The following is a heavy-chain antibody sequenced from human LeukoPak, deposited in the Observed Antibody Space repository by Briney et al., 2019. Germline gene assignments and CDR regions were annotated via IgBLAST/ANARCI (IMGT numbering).Heavy chain of an antibody. D-gene: IGHD6-13*01. CDR2: IYHSGST. J-gene: IGHJ5*02. Sequence: PSETLSLTCAVSGGSISISRYCWSWIRPPPGKGLEWIGYIYHSGSTYYNPSLKSRVTISVDRYKNQFSLKLSSVTAADTAVYYCARARLPGIAAAGTFDPWGQGTLVTVST. CDR1: GGSISISRYC. V-gene: IGHV4-30-2*01. CDR3: ARARLPGIAAAGTFDP.